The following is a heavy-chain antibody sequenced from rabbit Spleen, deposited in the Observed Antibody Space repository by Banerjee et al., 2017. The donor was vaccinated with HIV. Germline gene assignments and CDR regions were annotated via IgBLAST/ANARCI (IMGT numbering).Heavy chain of an antibody. CDR2: INIVTGKS. CDR3: ARDTSSSFSSYGMDL. CDR1: GVSFSDKDV. Sequence: QSLEESGGDLVKPGASLTLTCTASGVSFSDKDVMCWVRQAPGKGLEWIACINIVTGKSVYASWAKGRFIMSRTSSTTVTLQMTRLTAADTATYFCARDTSSSFSSYGMDLWGPGTLVTVS. D-gene: IGHD1-1*01. J-gene: IGHJ6*01. V-gene: IGHV1S40*01.